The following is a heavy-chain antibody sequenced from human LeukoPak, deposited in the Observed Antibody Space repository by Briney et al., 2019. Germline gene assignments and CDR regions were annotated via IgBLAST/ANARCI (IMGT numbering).Heavy chain of an antibody. CDR1: GYTFTGYY. V-gene: IGHV1-2*02. D-gene: IGHD3-22*01. J-gene: IGHJ4*02. Sequence: ASVKVSCKASGYTFTGYYMHWVRQAPGQGLEWLGWINPNSGGTNYAQKFQGRATMTRDTSISTAYMELTRLRSDDTAVYYCARRERLSDISGYYSTDFDYWGQGTLVTVSS. CDR3: ARRERLSDISGYYSTDFDY. CDR2: INPNSGGT.